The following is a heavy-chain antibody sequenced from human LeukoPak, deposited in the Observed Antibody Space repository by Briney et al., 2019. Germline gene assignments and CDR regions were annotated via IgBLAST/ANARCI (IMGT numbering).Heavy chain of an antibody. CDR2: ISGSGGST. CDR1: GFTFSSYA. V-gene: IGHV3-23*01. J-gene: IGHJ5*02. Sequence: GGSLRLSCAASGFTFSSYAMSWVRQAPGKGLEWVSAISGSGGSTYYADSVKGRFTISRDNSKNTLYLQMNSLRAEDTAVYYCCVRGVLGWFDPWGQGTLVTVSS. D-gene: IGHD3-10*02. CDR3: CVRGVLGWFDP.